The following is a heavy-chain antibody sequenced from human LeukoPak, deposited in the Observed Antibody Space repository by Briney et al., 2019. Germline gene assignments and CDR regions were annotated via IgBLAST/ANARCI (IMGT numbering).Heavy chain of an antibody. D-gene: IGHD3-10*01. V-gene: IGHV3-48*03. CDR1: GFIFSSYE. Sequence: PGGSLRLSCAASGFIFSSYEMNWVRQAPGKGLEWVSYIGSGGGTKYYADSVKGRFTISRDNGKYSLYLQMNSLRAEDTAVYYCARGFWFGELLQTPFDYWGQGTLVTVSS. CDR2: IGSGGGTK. J-gene: IGHJ4*02. CDR3: ARGFWFGELLQTPFDY.